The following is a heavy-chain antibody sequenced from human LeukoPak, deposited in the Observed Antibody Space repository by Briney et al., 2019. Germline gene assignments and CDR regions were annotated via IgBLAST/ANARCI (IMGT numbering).Heavy chain of an antibody. CDR1: GFTVSTTY. CDR2: LYSGGAT. D-gene: IGHD3-22*01. Sequence: GGSLRLSCVVSGFTVSTTYMSWVRQAPGEGVEWVSILYSGGATYYADSVKGRFSISRHDSSNTLFLQMNSLRPEDTAVYYCARGDYYDDCGYSDWGQGTLVTVSS. CDR3: ARGDYYDDCGYSD. V-gene: IGHV3-53*04. J-gene: IGHJ4*02.